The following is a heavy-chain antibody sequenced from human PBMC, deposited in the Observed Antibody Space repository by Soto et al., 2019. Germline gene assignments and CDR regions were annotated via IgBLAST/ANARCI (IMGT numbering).Heavy chain of an antibody. CDR2: ISAYNGNT. CDR3: ARQYYGSGATVYYMDV. J-gene: IGHJ6*03. D-gene: IGHD3-10*01. CDR1: GYTFTSYG. V-gene: IGHV1-18*01. Sequence: GASVKVSCKASGYTFTSYGISWVRQAPGQGLEWMGWISAYNGNTNYAQKLQGRVTMTTDTSTSTAYMELRSLRSDDTAVYYCARQYYGSGATVYYMDVWGKGTTVTVSS.